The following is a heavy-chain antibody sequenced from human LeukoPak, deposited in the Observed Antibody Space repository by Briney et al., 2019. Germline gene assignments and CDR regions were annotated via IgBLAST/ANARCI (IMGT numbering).Heavy chain of an antibody. V-gene: IGHV3-21*04. J-gene: IGHJ4*02. CDR2: ISSSSSYI. D-gene: IGHD7-27*01. CDR3: ARDLAWGAFDY. CDR1: GFTFSSYS. Sequence: GGSLRLSCAASGFTFSSYSMNWVRQAPGKGLDWVSSISSSSSYIYYADSVKGRFTISRDDSKSTLSLQMNSLRVEDTAVYYCARDLAWGAFDYWGQGTLVSVSS.